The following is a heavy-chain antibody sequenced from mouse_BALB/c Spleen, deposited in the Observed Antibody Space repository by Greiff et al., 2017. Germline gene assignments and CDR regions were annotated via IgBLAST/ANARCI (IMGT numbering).Heavy chain of an antibody. CDR3: ARCSSTARASWFAY. CDR2: ISYSGST. V-gene: IGHV3-2*02. D-gene: IGHD3-2*01. CDR1: GYSITSDYA. J-gene: IGHJ3*01. Sequence: EVQLQQSGPGLVKPSQSLSLTCTVTGYSITSDYAWNWIREFPGNKLEWMGYISYSGSTSYNPSLKSRISITRDTSKNQFFLQLNSVTTEDTATYYGARCSSTARASWFAYWGQGTLVTVSA.